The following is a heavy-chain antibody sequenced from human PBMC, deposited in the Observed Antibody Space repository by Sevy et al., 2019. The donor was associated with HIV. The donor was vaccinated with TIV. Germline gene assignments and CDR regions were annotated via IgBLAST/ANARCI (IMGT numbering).Heavy chain of an antibody. J-gene: IGHJ4*02. CDR3: ARLVGYYDILTGYTDY. CDR2: INWNGGST. CDR1: GFTFDDYG. V-gene: IGHV3-20*04. D-gene: IGHD3-9*01. Sequence: GSLRLSCAASGFTFDDYGMSWVRQAPGKGLEWVSGINWNGGSTGYADSVKGRFTISRDNAKNSLYLQMNSLRAEDTALYYCARLVGYYDILTGYTDYWGQGTLVTVSS.